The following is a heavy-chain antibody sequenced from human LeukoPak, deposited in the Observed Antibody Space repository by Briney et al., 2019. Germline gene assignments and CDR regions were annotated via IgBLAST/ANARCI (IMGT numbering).Heavy chain of an antibody. V-gene: IGHV1-69*05. CDR3: AREDCSSTSCYSDL. CDR2: IIPSFGTA. J-gene: IGHJ2*01. Sequence: SVKVSCKASGGTFSSYAISWVRQAPGQGLEWMGGIIPSFGTANYAQKFQGRVTITTDESTSTAYMELSSLRSEDTAVYYCAREDCSSTSCYSDLWGRGTLVTVSS. CDR1: GGTFSSYA. D-gene: IGHD2-2*01.